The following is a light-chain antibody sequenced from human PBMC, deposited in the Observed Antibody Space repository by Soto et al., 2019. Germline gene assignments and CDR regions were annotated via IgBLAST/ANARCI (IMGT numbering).Light chain of an antibody. CDR1: SSNIGAGFE. V-gene: IGLV1-40*01. J-gene: IGLJ2*01. Sequence: QSALTQPPSVSGAPGQRVTISCTGSSSNIGAGFEVHWYQHLPGIAPKLLIYGNNNRPSGVPDRFSGSKSGPSASLAITGLQSEDEADYYCQSYDSSLRGSVVFGGGTKLTVL. CDR2: GNN. CDR3: QSYDSSLRGSVV.